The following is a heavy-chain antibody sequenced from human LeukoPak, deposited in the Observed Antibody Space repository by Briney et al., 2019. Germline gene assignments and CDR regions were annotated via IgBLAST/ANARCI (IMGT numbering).Heavy chain of an antibody. V-gene: IGHV3-11*01. D-gene: IGHD3-3*01. J-gene: IGHJ3*02. CDR3: ARDRYYDFWSGQGPFDI. CDR2: ITGSGSGTII. Sequence: GGSLRLSCAASGFILSVYYMSWIRQAPGKGLEGISHITGSGSGTIIKYADSVKGRFTISRDDAKNSLFLQMNSLRADDTAIYYCARDRYYDFWSGQGPFDIWGQGTMVTASS. CDR1: GFILSVYY.